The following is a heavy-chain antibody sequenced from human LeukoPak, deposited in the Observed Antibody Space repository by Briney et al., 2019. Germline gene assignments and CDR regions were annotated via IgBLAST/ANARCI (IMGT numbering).Heavy chain of an antibody. D-gene: IGHD1-1*01. CDR1: GFTFSSYA. V-gene: IGHV3-23*01. J-gene: IGHJ6*02. CDR3: AKERETGPYYYYGMDV. CDR2: ISGSGGST. Sequence: GGSLRLSCAASGFTFSSYAMSWVRQAPGKGLEWVSAISGSGGSTYYADSVKGRFTISRDNSKNTLYLQMNSLRAEDTAVYYCAKERETGPYYYYGMDVWGQGTTVTVSS.